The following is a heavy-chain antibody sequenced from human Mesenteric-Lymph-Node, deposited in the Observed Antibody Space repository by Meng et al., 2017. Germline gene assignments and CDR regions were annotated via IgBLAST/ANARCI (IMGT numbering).Heavy chain of an antibody. D-gene: IGHD3-16*02. V-gene: IGHV3-48*03. Sequence: GESLKISCAASGFTFSSYEMNWVRQAPGKGLEWVSYISSSGSTIYYADSVKGRFTISRDNSKNTLYLQMNSLRAEDTAVYYCARDPYYDYVWGSYRYTGVGYYFDYWGQGTLVTVSS. CDR1: GFTFSSYE. CDR2: ISSSGSTI. CDR3: ARDPYYDYVWGSYRYTGVGYYFDY. J-gene: IGHJ4*02.